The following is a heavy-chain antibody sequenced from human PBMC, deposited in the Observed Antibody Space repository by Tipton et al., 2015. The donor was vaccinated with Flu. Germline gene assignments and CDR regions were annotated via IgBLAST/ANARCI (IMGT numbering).Heavy chain of an antibody. CDR2: IYYSGNT. D-gene: IGHD2-21*02. J-gene: IGHJ5*02. V-gene: IGHV4-39*01. CDR3: ARHGPQGGDPNWFDP. CDR1: GASISSSSYY. Sequence: TLSLTCTVSGASISSSSYYWGWIRQPPGKGLEWIGSIYYSGNTYYHPSLRSRVTISVDMSKNQFSLKLSSVTAADTAVYYCARHGPQGGDPNWFDPWGQGILVTVFS.